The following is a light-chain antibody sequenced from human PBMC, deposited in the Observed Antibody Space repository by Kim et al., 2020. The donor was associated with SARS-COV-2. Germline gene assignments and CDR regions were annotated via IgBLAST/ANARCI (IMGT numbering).Light chain of an antibody. J-gene: IGLJ3*02. Sequence: PSVKLTCTLSSGSYIIAWHPQQPGQAPRYLMKLEGSGSRSKGSGVPARFSGSSSGADRYLTISNLQSEDEADYYCETWDTNTRVFGGGTQLTVL. CDR3: ETWDTNTRV. CDR1: SGSYI. CDR2: LEGSGSR. V-gene: IGLV4-60*03.